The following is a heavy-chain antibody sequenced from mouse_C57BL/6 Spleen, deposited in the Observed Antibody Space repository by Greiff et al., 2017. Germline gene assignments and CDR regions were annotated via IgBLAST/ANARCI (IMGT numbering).Heavy chain of an antibody. J-gene: IGHJ1*03. D-gene: IGHD1-1*01. CDR1: GYTFTSYW. V-gene: IGHV1-64*01. CDR3: ARDYGSRYWYFDV. Sequence: QVHVKQPGAELVKPGASVKLSCKASGYTFTSYWMHWVKQRPGQGLEWIGMIHPNSGSTNYNEKFKSKATLTVDKSSSTAYMQLSSLTSEDSAVYYCARDYGSRYWYFDVWGTGTTVTVSS. CDR2: IHPNSGST.